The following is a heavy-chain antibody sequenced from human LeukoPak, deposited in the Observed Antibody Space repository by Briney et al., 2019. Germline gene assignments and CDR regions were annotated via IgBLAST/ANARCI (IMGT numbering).Heavy chain of an antibody. CDR1: GFTFSSYS. CDR2: ISSSSSYI. Sequence: GGSLRLSSAASGFTFSSYSMNWVRHAPGKGLEWVSSISSSSSYIYYADSVKGRFTISRDNAKNSLYLQMNSLRAEDTAVYYCARDGVYSSSWYGPHYYHYYMDVWGKGTTVTVSS. V-gene: IGHV3-21*01. J-gene: IGHJ6*03. D-gene: IGHD6-13*01. CDR3: ARDGVYSSSWYGPHYYHYYMDV.